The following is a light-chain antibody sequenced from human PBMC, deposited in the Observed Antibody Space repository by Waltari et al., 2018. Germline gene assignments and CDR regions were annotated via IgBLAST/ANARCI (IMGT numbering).Light chain of an antibody. J-gene: IGKJ3*01. V-gene: IGKV2-29*02. CDR3: MQGLHLPFT. Sequence: MPQRPPPLSVAPGKSASISRKCSHSLQHTDGKTYLFWYLQRPGQSPQLLIYDASSRFSGVPDRFSDSGSGTDFTLKISRVEAEDVGHYYCMQGLHLPFTFGPGTRVD. CDR1: HSLQHTDGKTY. CDR2: DAS.